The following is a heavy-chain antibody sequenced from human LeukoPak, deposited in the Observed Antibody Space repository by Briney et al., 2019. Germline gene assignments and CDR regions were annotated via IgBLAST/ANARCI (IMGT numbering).Heavy chain of an antibody. V-gene: IGHV1-24*01. CDR1: GYTLTELS. CDR3: ATDGFGELFFGY. J-gene: IGHJ4*02. CDR2: FDPEDGET. D-gene: IGHD3-10*01. Sequence: ASVKVSCKVSGYTLTELSMHWVRQAPGKGLEWMGGFDPEDGETIYAQKFQGRVTMTEDTSTDTAYMELSSLRSEGTAVYYCATDGFGELFFGYWGQGTLVTVSS.